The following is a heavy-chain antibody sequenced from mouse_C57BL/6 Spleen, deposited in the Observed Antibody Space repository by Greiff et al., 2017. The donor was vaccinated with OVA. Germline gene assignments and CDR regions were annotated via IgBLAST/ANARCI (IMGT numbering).Heavy chain of an antibody. CDR3: ARLQFITTVVATDYYAMDY. CDR1: GYTFTSYG. CDR2: IYPRSGNT. J-gene: IGHJ4*01. V-gene: IGHV1-81*01. D-gene: IGHD1-1*01. Sequence: VQLQQSGAELARPGASVKLSCKASGYTFTSYGISWVKQRTGQGLEWIGEIYPRSGNTYYHEKFKGKATLTADKSSSTAYMELRSLTSEDSAVYFCARLQFITTVVATDYYAMDYWGQGTSVTVSS.